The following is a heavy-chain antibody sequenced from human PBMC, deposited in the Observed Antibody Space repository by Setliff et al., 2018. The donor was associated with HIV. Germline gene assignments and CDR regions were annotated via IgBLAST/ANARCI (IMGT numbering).Heavy chain of an antibody. D-gene: IGHD3-3*01. J-gene: IGHJ4*02. CDR3: ASRYNFWNGYSRGYFDY. Sequence: PSETLSLTCTVSGGPISGSTYNWGWIRQPPGKGLEWIGSIYSSGSTYHNPSLESRVTISVDTSKSLFSLKLGSVTAADTAVYYCASRYNFWNGYSRGYFDYWGQGTLVTVSS. CDR1: GGPISGSTYN. V-gene: IGHV4-39*01. CDR2: IYSSGST.